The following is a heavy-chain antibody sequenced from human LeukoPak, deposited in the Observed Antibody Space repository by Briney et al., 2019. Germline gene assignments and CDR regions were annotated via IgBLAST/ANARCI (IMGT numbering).Heavy chain of an antibody. CDR3: ARAHHSSGWSPPGY. Sequence: PGGSLRLSCAASGFTFSSYAMHWVRQAPGKGLEWVAVISYDGSNKYYADSVKGRFTISRDNSKNTLYLQMNSLRAEDTAVYYCARAHHSSGWSPPGYWGQGTLVTVSS. V-gene: IGHV3-30-3*01. J-gene: IGHJ4*02. D-gene: IGHD6-19*01. CDR1: GFTFSSYA. CDR2: ISYDGSNK.